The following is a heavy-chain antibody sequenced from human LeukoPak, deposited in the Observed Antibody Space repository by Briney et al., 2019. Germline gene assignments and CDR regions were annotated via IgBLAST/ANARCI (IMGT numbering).Heavy chain of an antibody. CDR1: GFTFGAYA. D-gene: IGHD3-22*01. V-gene: IGHV3-43*02. CDR3: AKLEVVPDPWADALDI. CDR2: ISGHGGTT. Sequence: GGSLRLSCVASGFTFGAYAMHWVRQAPGKGLEWVSFISGHGGTTYYVDSVKGRFAISRDNTNNSLYLEMNSLTTEDTALYYCAKLEVVPDPWADALDIWGQGTMVTVPS. J-gene: IGHJ3*02.